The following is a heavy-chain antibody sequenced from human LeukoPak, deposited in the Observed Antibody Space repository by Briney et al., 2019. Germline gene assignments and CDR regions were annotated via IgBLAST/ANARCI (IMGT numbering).Heavy chain of an antibody. J-gene: IGHJ4*02. CDR1: GFTFSSYE. V-gene: IGHV3-48*01. CDR3: ARALWFGETFPAY. D-gene: IGHD3-10*01. Sequence: GGSLRLSCAASGFTFSSYEVNWVRQAPGKGLEWVSYISSSSSTIYYADSVKGRFTISRDNAKNSLYLQMNSLRAEDTAVYYCARALWFGETFPAYWGQGTLVTVSS. CDR2: ISSSSSTI.